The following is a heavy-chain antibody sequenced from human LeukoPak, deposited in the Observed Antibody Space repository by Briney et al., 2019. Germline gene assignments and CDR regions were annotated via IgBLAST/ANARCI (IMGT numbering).Heavy chain of an antibody. CDR1: GGTFSSYA. D-gene: IGHD3-22*01. CDR2: IIPIFGTA. J-gene: IGHJ6*02. CDR3: ARLVFYYDSSGYYYVRYGMDV. Sequence: SVKVSCKASGGTFSSYAISWVRQAPGQGLEWMGGIIPIFGTANYAQKFQGRVTITADESTSTADMELRSLRSEDKAVSYCARLVFYYDSSGYYYVRYGMDVWGQGTTVTVSS. V-gene: IGHV1-69*13.